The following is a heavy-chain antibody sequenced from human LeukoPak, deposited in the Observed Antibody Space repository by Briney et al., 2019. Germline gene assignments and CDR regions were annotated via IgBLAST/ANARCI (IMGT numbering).Heavy chain of an antibody. J-gene: IGHJ6*02. D-gene: IGHD3-10*01. V-gene: IGHV4-34*01. CDR1: GGSFSGYY. Sequence: SETLSLTCAVYGGSFSGYYWSWIRQPPGKGLEWIGEINHSGSTNYNPSLKSRVTISVDTSKNQFSLKLSSVTAADTAVYYCARVGGSGSYYNVKDVYGMDVWGQGTTVTVSS. CDR2: INHSGST. CDR3: ARVGGSGSYYNVKDVYGMDV.